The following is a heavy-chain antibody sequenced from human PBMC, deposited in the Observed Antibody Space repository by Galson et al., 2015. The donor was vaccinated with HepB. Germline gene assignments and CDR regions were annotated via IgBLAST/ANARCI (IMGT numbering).Heavy chain of an antibody. CDR3: ARGRSPARAFDI. V-gene: IGHV6-1*01. CDR2: TYYRSKWYN. D-gene: IGHD2-15*01. Sequence: CAISGDSVSSNSATWAWFRQSPSRGLEWLGRTYYRSKWYNDYAPFMKSRVIINPDTSMHQFSLQLNSVRPEDTAVYYCARGRSPARAFDIWGQG. CDR1: GDSVSSNSAT. J-gene: IGHJ3*02.